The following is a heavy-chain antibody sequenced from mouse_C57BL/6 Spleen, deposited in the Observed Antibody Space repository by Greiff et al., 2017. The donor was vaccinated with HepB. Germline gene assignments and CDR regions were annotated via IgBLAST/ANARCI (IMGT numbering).Heavy chain of an antibody. CDR2: INPNNGGT. D-gene: IGHD2-4*01. CDR3: ARRGYDYDAWFAY. CDR1: GYTFTDYN. Sequence: EVKLMESGPELVKPGASVKIPCKASGYTFTDYNMDWVKQSHGKSLEWIGDINPNNGGTIYNQKFKGKATLTVDKSSSTAYMELRSLTSEDTAVYYCARRGYDYDAWFAYWGQGTLVTVSA. J-gene: IGHJ3*01. V-gene: IGHV1-18*01.